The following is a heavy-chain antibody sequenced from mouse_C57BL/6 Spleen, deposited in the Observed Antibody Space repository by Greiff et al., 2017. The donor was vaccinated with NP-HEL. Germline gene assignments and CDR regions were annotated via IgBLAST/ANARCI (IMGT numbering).Heavy chain of an antibody. D-gene: IGHD3-2*02. Sequence: EVMLVESGGGLVKPGGSLKLSCAASGFTFSHYGMHWVRQAPEKGLEWVAYISSGSSTIYYADTVKGRFTISRDNAKNTLFLQMTSLRSEDTAMYYCARGLRLHYWGQGTTLTVSS. CDR2: ISSGSSTI. CDR3: ARGLRLHY. J-gene: IGHJ2*01. CDR1: GFTFSHYG. V-gene: IGHV5-17*01.